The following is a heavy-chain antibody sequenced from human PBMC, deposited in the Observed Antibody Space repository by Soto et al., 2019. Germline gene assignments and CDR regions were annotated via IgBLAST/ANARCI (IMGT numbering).Heavy chain of an antibody. J-gene: IGHJ5*02. D-gene: IGHD3-3*01. Sequence: SETLSLTCTVSGGSISSYYWSWIRQPPGKGLEWIGYIYYSGSTNYNPSLKSRVTISVDTSKNQFSLKLSSVTAADTAVYYCARGSNYDFWRGPPGYWFDPWGQGTLLTVSS. V-gene: IGHV4-59*01. CDR3: ARGSNYDFWRGPPGYWFDP. CDR1: GGSISSYY. CDR2: IYYSGST.